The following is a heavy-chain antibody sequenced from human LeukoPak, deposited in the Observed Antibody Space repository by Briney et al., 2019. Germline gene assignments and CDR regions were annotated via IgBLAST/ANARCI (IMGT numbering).Heavy chain of an antibody. CDR2: ISYDGSNK. CDR3: AREPYSSGWYFSYYFDY. J-gene: IGHJ4*02. CDR1: GFTFSSYG. V-gene: IGHV3-30*19. D-gene: IGHD6-19*01. Sequence: GGSLRLSCAASGFTFSSYGMHWVRQAPGKGLEWVAVISYDGSNKYYADSVKGRFTISRDNSKNTLYLQMNSLRAEDTAVYYCAREPYSSGWYFSYYFDYWGQGTLVTVSS.